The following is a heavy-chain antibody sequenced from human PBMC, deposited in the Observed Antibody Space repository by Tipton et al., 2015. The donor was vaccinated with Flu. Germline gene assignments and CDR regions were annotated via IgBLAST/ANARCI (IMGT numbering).Heavy chain of an antibody. Sequence: TLSLTCTVSGGSISSYYWSWIRQPPGKGLEWIGYIYYSGSTNYNPSLKSRVTISVDTSKNQFSLKLSSVTAADTAVYYCASTRLGYCSGGSCYSGSDFDYWGQGTLVTVSP. CDR1: GGSISSYY. CDR3: ASTRLGYCSGGSCYSGSDFDY. V-gene: IGHV4-59*07. D-gene: IGHD2-15*01. J-gene: IGHJ4*02. CDR2: IYYSGST.